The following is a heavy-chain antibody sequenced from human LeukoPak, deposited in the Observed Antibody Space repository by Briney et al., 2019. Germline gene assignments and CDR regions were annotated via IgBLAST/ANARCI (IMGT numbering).Heavy chain of an antibody. Sequence: SETLSLTCAVYGGSFSGYYWSWIRQPPGKGLEWIGEINHSGSTNYNPSLKSRVTISVDTSKNQFPLKLSSVAAADTAVYYCARRGRITMVRANWFDPWGQGTLVTVSS. CDR2: INHSGST. D-gene: IGHD3-10*01. CDR3: ARRGRITMVRANWFDP. J-gene: IGHJ5*02. V-gene: IGHV4-34*01. CDR1: GGSFSGYY.